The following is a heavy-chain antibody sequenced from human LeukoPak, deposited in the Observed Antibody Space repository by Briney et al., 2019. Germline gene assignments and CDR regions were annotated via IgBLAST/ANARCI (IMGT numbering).Heavy chain of an antibody. V-gene: IGHV3-33*06. D-gene: IGHD6-13*01. J-gene: IGHJ5*02. CDR3: AKARIDSSSWYSWFDP. CDR2: IWYDGSNK. Sequence: PGRSLRLSCAASGFTFSSYGMHWVLQAPGKGLAGVAGIWYDGSNKYDADSVKGRFTISRDNSKNTLYLQMNSLRAEATAVYYCAKARIDSSSWYSWFDPWGQGTLVTVSS. CDR1: GFTFSSYG.